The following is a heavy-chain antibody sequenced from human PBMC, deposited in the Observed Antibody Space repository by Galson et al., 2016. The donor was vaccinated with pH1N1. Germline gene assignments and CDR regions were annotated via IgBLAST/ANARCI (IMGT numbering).Heavy chain of an antibody. J-gene: IGHJ4*02. V-gene: IGHV1-18*01. CDR2: SSTYNGNT. Sequence: QSGAEVKKPGASVKVSCKASGYTFTSNDISWVRQAPGHGLEGMGWSSTYNGNTNYAQKLQGRVSMTKDTSTSTAYMELRSLRSDDTAVCYCGRVKKKWDSSCWYAADNWGQGTLVTVSS. CDR1: GYTFTSND. D-gene: IGHD6-19*01. CDR3: GRVKKKWDSSCWYAADN.